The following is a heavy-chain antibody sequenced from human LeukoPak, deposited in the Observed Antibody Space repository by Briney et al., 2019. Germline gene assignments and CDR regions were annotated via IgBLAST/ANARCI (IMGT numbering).Heavy chain of an antibody. J-gene: IGHJ4*02. V-gene: IGHV4-59*01. CDR3: ARDLRAAY. Sequence: EPSETLSLTCTVSGASITSYYWTWIRQPPRKGLEWIGYIHYSGSTNYNPSLKSRVTIPVDTSKNQFSLKLSSVTAADTAVYYCARDLRAAYWGQGTLVTVSS. CDR2: IHYSGST. CDR1: GASITSYY. D-gene: IGHD3-16*01.